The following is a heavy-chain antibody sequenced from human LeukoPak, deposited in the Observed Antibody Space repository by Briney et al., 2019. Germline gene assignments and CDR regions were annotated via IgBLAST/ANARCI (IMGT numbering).Heavy chain of an antibody. D-gene: IGHD2-2*02. CDR2: IIPIFGTA. CDR3: ARGSCSSTSCYKNV. J-gene: IGHJ6*04. CDR1: GGTFISYA. V-gene: IGHV1-69*05. Sequence: ASVKVSCKASGGTFISYAISWVRQAPGQGLEWMGGIIPIFGTANYAQKFQGRVTITTDESTSTAYMELSSLRSEDTAVYYCARGSCSSTSCYKNVWGKGTTVTVSS.